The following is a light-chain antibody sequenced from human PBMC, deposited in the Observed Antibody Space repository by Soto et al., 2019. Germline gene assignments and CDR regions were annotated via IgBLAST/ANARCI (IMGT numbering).Light chain of an antibody. Sequence: VVLTQCPATLSLSPGERATLSCRTSLSVSVYLDWYQQKPGQAPRLLISDASNRATGIPARFSGSGSGTDFTLKISRVEAADVGVYYCMQALQSLTFGQGTRLEV. V-gene: IGKV3-11*01. CDR2: DAS. CDR1: LSVSVY. J-gene: IGKJ5*01. CDR3: MQALQSLT.